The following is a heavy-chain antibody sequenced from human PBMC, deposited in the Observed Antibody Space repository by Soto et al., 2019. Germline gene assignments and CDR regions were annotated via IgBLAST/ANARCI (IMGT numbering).Heavy chain of an antibody. D-gene: IGHD2-15*01. V-gene: IGHV4-34*01. Sequence: PSETLSLTCAVYGGSFSGYYWSWIRQPPGKGLEWIGEINHSGSTNYNPSLKSRVTISVDTSKNQFSLKLSSVTAADTAVYYCATSIHMVVVVAASQFGLPPPPALAICGQGTMVTVSS. CDR2: INHSGST. J-gene: IGHJ3*02. CDR3: ATSIHMVVVVAASQFGLPPPPALAI. CDR1: GGSFSGYY.